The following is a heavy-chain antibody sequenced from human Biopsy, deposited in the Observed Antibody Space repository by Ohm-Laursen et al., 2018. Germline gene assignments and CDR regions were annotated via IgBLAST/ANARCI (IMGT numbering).Heavy chain of an antibody. J-gene: IGHJ3*01. CDR1: GDSINSSY. Sequence: TLSLTCTVSGDSINSSYWSWIRQAPGKGLEWIGFISNSGNTNYNPSLKSRVTISADTSKNQFSLKLGSVTTADTAVYFCARDDDGRYLGNTFDLWGQGRMATVSS. V-gene: IGHV4-4*08. CDR2: ISNSGNT. D-gene: IGHD1-26*01. CDR3: ARDDDGRYLGNTFDL.